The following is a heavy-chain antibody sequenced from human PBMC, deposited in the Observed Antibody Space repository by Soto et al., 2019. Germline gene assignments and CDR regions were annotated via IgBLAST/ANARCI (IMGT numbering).Heavy chain of an antibody. D-gene: IGHD3-10*01. Sequence: QVQLQESGPGLVKPSETLSLTCTVSGGSISTYYWSWIRQPPGKGLQWIGYIYYNGGTNYNPSLKRRVTLSIDTSKYQFSLQLSSVTAADTAVYYCGRVGSGNFDLWGRGTLVTVSS. CDR3: GRVGSGNFDL. V-gene: IGHV4-59*01. CDR2: IYYNGGT. J-gene: IGHJ2*01. CDR1: GGSISTYY.